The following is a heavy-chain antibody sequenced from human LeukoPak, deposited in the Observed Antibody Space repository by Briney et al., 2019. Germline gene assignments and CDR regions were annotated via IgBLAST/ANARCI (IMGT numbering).Heavy chain of an antibody. V-gene: IGHV4-59*01. CDR1: GASISNYY. CDR2: IYYTGST. J-gene: IGHJ4*02. D-gene: IGHD6-13*01. CDR3: ARGGNSWDTGYYFDY. Sequence: LETLSLTCTVSGASISNYYWSWIRQPPGKGLEWIGYIYYTGSTDYNPSLNSRITISLDTSKNQFSLKLTSVTAADTAVYYCARGGNSWDTGYYFDYWGQGTLVTVSS.